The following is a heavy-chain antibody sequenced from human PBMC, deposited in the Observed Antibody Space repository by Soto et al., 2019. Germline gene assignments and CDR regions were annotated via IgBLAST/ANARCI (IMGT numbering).Heavy chain of an antibody. Sequence: SETLSLTCAVSGDSITSSHWWSWVRQPPGKGLELIGEIYRSGSTNYNPSLKSRVTTSVDKSKNQFSLNLSSVTAADTAVYYCARRKYYEGTASGYYAMDVWGQGTTVTVSS. V-gene: IGHV4-4*02. CDR1: GDSITSSHW. J-gene: IGHJ6*02. D-gene: IGHD3-16*01. CDR2: IYRSGST. CDR3: ARRKYYEGTASGYYAMDV.